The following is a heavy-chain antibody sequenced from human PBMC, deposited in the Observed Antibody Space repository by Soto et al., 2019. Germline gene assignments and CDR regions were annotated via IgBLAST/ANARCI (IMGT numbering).Heavy chain of an antibody. V-gene: IGHV4-59*01. CDR2: IYYSGST. D-gene: IGHD2-2*01. CDR3: ARSLRSAPAAMNYHYGMDV. Sequence: SETLSLTCTVSGGCISSYYWSWIRQPPGKGLEWIGYIYYSGSTNYNPSLKSRVTISVDTSKNQFSLKLSSVTAADTAVYYCARSLRSAPAAMNYHYGMDVWGQGTTVTVSS. CDR1: GGCISSYY. J-gene: IGHJ6*02.